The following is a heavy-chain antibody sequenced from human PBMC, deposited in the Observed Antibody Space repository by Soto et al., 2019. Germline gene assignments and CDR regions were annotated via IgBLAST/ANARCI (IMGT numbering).Heavy chain of an antibody. CDR2: LNPTTGNT. D-gene: IGHD3-22*01. Sequence: GASVKVSCKASGYLFTSSDINWVRQATGQGLEWMGWLNPTTGNTGYAQNFQGRVTMTGNTSISTAYMELSSLTSEDTAVYYCTRAPLGIIVAPDFWGQGTLVTVSS. CDR3: TRAPLGIIVAPDF. V-gene: IGHV1-8*01. J-gene: IGHJ4*02. CDR1: GYLFTSSD.